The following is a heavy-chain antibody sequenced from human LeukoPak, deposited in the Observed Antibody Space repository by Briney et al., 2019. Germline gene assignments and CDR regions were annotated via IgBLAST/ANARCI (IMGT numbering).Heavy chain of an antibody. CDR3: ARGVYDGFDY. V-gene: IGHV4-61*01. CDR1: GGSVSSGSYY. CDR2: IYYSGST. J-gene: IGHJ4*02. D-gene: IGHD6-13*01. Sequence: SETLSLTCTVSGGSVSSGSYYWNWIRQPPGKGLEWIGYIYYSGSTNYNPSLKSRVTISVDTSKNQFSLKLSSVTAADTAVYYCARGVYDGFDYWGQGTLVTVSS.